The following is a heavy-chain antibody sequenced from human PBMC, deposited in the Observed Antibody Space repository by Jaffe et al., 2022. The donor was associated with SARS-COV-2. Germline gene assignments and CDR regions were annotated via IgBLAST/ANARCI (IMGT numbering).Heavy chain of an antibody. CDR1: GFTVSSNY. V-gene: IGHV3-53*01. CDR3: TREPRIQMTGSPLFGF. CDR2: IYIGGST. Sequence: EVQLVESGGGLIQPGGSLRLSCAASGFTVSSNYMNWVRQAPGKGLEWVSLIYIGGSTYYADSVKGRFTISRDNSKNTLYLQMNSLRADDTAVYYCTREPRIQMTGSPLFGFWGQGTLVTVSS. J-gene: IGHJ4*02. D-gene: IGHD1-26*01.